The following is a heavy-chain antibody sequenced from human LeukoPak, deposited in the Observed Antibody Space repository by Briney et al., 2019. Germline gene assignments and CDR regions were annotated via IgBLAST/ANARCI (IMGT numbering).Heavy chain of an antibody. CDR3: ARDDKSVPADYYDSSGGDY. V-gene: IGHV1-2*06. D-gene: IGHD3-22*01. Sequence: ASVKVSCEASGYTFTDYYMHWVRQAPGQGLEWMGRINPNSGDTNYAQKFQGRVTMTRDTSISTAYMELSRLRSDDTAVYYCARDDKSVPADYYDSSGGDYWGQGTLVTVSS. J-gene: IGHJ4*02. CDR1: GYTFTDYY. CDR2: INPNSGDT.